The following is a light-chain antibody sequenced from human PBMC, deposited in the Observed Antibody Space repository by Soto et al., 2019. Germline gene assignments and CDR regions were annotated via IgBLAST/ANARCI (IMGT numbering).Light chain of an antibody. CDR2: AAS. CDR1: ESISRH. V-gene: IGKV1-39*01. Sequence: DIQMTQSPASLSSSVGDRVTITCRASESISRHLNWYQQKPGKAPKLLIYAASSLQNGVPSRFSGSGSGTDFTLTISNLQPEDFATYYCQQSYSTLSITFGQGTRLEIK. CDR3: QQSYSTLSIT. J-gene: IGKJ5*01.